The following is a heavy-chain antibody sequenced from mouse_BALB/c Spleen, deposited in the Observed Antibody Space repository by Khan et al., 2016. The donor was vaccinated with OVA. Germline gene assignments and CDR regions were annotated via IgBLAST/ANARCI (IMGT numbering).Heavy chain of an antibody. V-gene: IGHV3-2*02. CDR2: INYSGSA. CDR3: ARDGSRYNYAMDH. J-gene: IGHJ4*01. Sequence: EVKLVESGPGLVKPSQSLSLTCTVTGYSITSDYAWNWIRQFPGNKLEWMGYINYSGSANYNPSLKSRISITRDTSKNQFFLQLKSVTTEDTATYYCARDGSRYNYAMDHWGQGTSVTVSS. CDR1: GYSITSDYA. D-gene: IGHD2-3*01.